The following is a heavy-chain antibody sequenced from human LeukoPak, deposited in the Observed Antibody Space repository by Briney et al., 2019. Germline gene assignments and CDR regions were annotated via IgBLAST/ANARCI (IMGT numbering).Heavy chain of an antibody. D-gene: IGHD3-22*01. J-gene: IGHJ4*02. CDR2: IWYDGSNK. CDR1: GFTFSSYG. CDR3: ARDAGDSSGYIDY. Sequence: GGSLRLSCAASGFTFSSYGMHWVRQAPGKGLEWVAVIWYDGSNKYYADSVKGRFTISRDNSKNTLYLQMNSLRAEDTAVYYCARDAGDSSGYIDYWGQGTLVTVSP. V-gene: IGHV3-33*01.